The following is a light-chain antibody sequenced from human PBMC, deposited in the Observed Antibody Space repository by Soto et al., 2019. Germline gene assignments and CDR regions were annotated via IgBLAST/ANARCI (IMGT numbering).Light chain of an antibody. Sequence: EIVFTQSPVTVSLSPGERATLSCRASQSVSSYLAWYQQKPGQAPRLLIYDASNRATGIPARFSGGGSGTDFTLTIDNLEPEDFAIYYCQQRSNWPPITFGQGTRLEI. CDR1: QSVSSY. V-gene: IGKV3-11*01. CDR3: QQRSNWPPIT. CDR2: DAS. J-gene: IGKJ5*01.